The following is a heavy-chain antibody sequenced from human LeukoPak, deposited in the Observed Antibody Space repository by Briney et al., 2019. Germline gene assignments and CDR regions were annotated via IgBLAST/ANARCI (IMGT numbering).Heavy chain of an antibody. CDR3: ARPRYSSSSVDY. D-gene: IGHD6-6*01. Sequence: GESLKTSCKGSGYSFTSYWIGCVRQMHGKGLEWMGIIYPGDSDTRYSPSFQGQVTISADKSISTAYLQWSSLKASDTAMYYCARPRYSSSSVDYWGQGTLVTVSS. CDR2: IYPGDSDT. J-gene: IGHJ4*02. CDR1: GYSFTSYW. V-gene: IGHV5-51*01.